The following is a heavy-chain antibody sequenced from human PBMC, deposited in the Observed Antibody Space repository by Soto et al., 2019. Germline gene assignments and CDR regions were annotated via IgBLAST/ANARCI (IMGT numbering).Heavy chain of an antibody. J-gene: IGHJ4*02. Sequence: EVQLVESGGGLVQPGRSLRLSCTASGFTFDDYALHWVRQAPGKGLEWVSGITWNSDRVDYADSVKGRFTIARDNARNSLYLQMTRLRAEDTALYFCGKGLSIAAIDYCGQGTLVTVSS. V-gene: IGHV3-9*01. D-gene: IGHD6-13*01. CDR3: GKGLSIAAIDY. CDR1: GFTFDDYA. CDR2: ITWNSDRV.